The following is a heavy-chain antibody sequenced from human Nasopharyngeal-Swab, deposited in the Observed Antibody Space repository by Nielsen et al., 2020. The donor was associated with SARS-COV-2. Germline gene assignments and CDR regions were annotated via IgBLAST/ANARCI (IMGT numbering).Heavy chain of an antibody. D-gene: IGHD6-13*01. CDR2: INSSSSYI. CDR1: GFTFRSYS. CDR3: ESGTNSSWYVDY. V-gene: IGHV3-21*01. Sequence: GEFLKISCAASGFTFRSYSMNWVRQAPGKGLEWVSSINSSSSYIYYADSVKGRFTISRDNANRSLYLQMNSLRAEDTAVYYWESGTNSSWYVDYWGQGTLVTVSS. J-gene: IGHJ4*02.